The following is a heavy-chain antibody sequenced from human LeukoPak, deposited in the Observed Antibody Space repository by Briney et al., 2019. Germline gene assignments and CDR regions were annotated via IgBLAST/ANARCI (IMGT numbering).Heavy chain of an antibody. V-gene: IGHV4-4*07. J-gene: IGHJ4*02. Sequence: SETLSLTCTVSGGSISSYYWSWIRQPAGKGLEWIGRIYTSGSTNYNPSLKSRVTMSVDTSKNQFSLKLSSVTAADTVVYYCAIARGYSYVGYYFDYWGQGTLVTVSS. CDR1: GGSISSYY. CDR3: AIARGYSYVGYYFDY. CDR2: IYTSGST. D-gene: IGHD5-18*01.